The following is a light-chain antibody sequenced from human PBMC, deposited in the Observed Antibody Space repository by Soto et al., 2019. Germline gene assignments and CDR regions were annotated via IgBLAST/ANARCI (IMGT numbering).Light chain of an antibody. V-gene: IGKV1-39*01. CDR3: QQGYSNPIT. CDR1: QSISGY. Sequence: DIQLTQSPSSLSASIGDRVTIICRARQSISGYLNWYQQKPGEAPKPLIYAASRLQSRVPSRFSGSESGTDFTLTITNLQPEDFATYYCQQGYSNPITCGQATRLEIK. CDR2: AAS. J-gene: IGKJ5*01.